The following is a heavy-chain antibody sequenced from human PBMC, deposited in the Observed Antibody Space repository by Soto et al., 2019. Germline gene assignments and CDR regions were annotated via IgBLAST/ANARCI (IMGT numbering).Heavy chain of an antibody. Sequence: ASVKVSCKDSGYTFSAYFITWVRQAPGQGLEWMGRISAYDGNTNYAHMLQDRVTMTTDRSTTTAYMELRSLRSDDTALYYCARHNYYSGLDVWGQGTPVTVSS. CDR3: ARHNYYSGLDV. J-gene: IGHJ6*02. V-gene: IGHV1-18*01. CDR1: GYTFSAYF. CDR2: ISAYDGNT.